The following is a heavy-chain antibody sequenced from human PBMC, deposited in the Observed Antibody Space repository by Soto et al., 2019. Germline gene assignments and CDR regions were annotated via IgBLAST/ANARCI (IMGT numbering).Heavy chain of an antibody. D-gene: IGHD3-10*01. CDR2: IKSKTDGGTT. V-gene: IGHV3-15*07. J-gene: IGHJ6*02. CDR1: GFTFSNAW. CDR3: TTAPSYYYGSGTDPSYYYGMDV. Sequence: GGSLRLSCAASGFTFSNAWMNWVRQAPGKGLEWVGRIKSKTDGGTTDYAAPVKGRFTISRDDSKNTLYLQMNSLKTEDTAVYYCTTAPSYYYGSGTDPSYYYGMDVWGQGTTVTVSS.